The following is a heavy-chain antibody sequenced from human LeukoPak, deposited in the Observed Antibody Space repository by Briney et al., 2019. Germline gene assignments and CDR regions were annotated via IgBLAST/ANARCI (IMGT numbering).Heavy chain of an antibody. CDR2: IYNSGST. D-gene: IGHD2-15*01. V-gene: IGHV4-59*01. CDR3: ARVACSGGSCLLFDL. J-gene: IGHJ2*01. CDR1: GGSISSYY. Sequence: SETLSLTCTVSGGSISSYYWSWIRQPPGKGLEWIGYIYNSGSTNYNPSLKSRVTISVDTSKNQISLKLSSVTAADTAVYNCARVACSGGSCLLFDLWGRGTLVTVSS.